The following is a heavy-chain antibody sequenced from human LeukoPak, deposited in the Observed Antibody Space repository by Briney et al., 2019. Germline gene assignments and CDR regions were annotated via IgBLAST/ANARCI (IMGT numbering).Heavy chain of an antibody. CDR1: GYTFTGYY. CDR3: ARSGVCSSTSCTGGYYMDV. Sequence: ASVKVSCKASGYTFTGYYMHWVRQAPGQGLEWMGWINPNSGGTNYAQKFQGRVTMTRDTSISTAYMELSRLRSDDTAVYYCARSGVCSSTSCTGGYYMDVWGKGTTVTVSS. D-gene: IGHD2-2*01. CDR2: INPNSGGT. V-gene: IGHV1-2*02. J-gene: IGHJ6*03.